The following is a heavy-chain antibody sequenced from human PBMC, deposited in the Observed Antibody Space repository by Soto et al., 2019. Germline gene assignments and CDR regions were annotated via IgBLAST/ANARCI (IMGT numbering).Heavy chain of an antibody. CDR2: ISGSGGST. J-gene: IGHJ6*02. Sequence: EVQLLESGGGLVQPGGSLRLSCAASGFTFSSYAMSWVRQAPGKGLEWVSAISGSGGSTYYADSVKGRFTISRDNSKNTLYLQMNSLRAEDTAVYYCAKPTLSSSWYLADYYYYGMDVWGQGTTVTVSS. CDR3: AKPTLSSSWYLADYYYYGMDV. V-gene: IGHV3-23*01. CDR1: GFTFSSYA. D-gene: IGHD6-13*01.